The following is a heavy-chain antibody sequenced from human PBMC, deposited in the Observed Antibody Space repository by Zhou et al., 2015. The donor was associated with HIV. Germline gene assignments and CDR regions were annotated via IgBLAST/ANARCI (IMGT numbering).Heavy chain of an antibody. CDR1: EVSFDDYA. D-gene: IGHD3-10*01. CDR3: VRDSGSGFDSYAFDI. Sequence: EVQLVESGGGLVQPGRSLRLSCAASEVSFDDYAMHWVRQGPGKGLEWVSGISWNSARIGYADSVKGRFTISRDNAKNTLFLQMNSLRDEDTALYYCVRDSGSGFDSYAFDIWGQGTMVTVSS. CDR2: ISWNSARI. J-gene: IGHJ3*02. V-gene: IGHV3-9*01.